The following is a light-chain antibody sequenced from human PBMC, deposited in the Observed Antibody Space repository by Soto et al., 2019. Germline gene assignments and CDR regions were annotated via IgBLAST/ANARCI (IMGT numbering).Light chain of an antibody. CDR1: QSVSSY. CDR2: DAS. Sequence: EIVMTQSPATLSVSPGETATLSCRASQSVSSYLAWYQQKPGQAPRLLIYDASNRATGIPARFSGSGSGTDFTLTISSLEPEDFAVYYCQQRSNWPTFGQGTRLEIK. V-gene: IGKV3-11*01. CDR3: QQRSNWPT. J-gene: IGKJ5*01.